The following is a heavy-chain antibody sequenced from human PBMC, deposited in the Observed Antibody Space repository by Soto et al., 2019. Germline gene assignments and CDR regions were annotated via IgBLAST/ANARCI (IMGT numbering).Heavy chain of an antibody. D-gene: IGHD3-22*01. J-gene: IGHJ4*02. CDR1: GDSVSSNSAA. CDR3: ARSSHYGGNYYDSSGCDY. Sequence: SQTLSLTCAISGDSVSSNSAAWNWIRQSPSRGLEWLGRTYYRSKWYNDYAVSVKSRITINPDTSKNQFSLQLNSVTPEDTAVYYCARSSHYGGNYYDSSGCDYWGQGTLVTVSS. CDR2: TYYRSKWYN. V-gene: IGHV6-1*01.